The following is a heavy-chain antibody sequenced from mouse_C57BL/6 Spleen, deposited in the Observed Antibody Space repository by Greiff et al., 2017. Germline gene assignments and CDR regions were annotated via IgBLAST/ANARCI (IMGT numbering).Heavy chain of an antibody. Sequence: QVQLQQSGAELVRPGTSVKVSCKASGYAFTNYLIEWVKQRPGPGLEWIGVINPGSGGTNYNEKFKGKATLTADKSSSTAYMQLSSLTSEDSAVYFCAREGGSSYFAYWGQGTLVTVSA. CDR1: GYAFTNYL. CDR2: INPGSGGT. D-gene: IGHD1-1*01. CDR3: AREGGSSYFAY. V-gene: IGHV1-54*01. J-gene: IGHJ3*01.